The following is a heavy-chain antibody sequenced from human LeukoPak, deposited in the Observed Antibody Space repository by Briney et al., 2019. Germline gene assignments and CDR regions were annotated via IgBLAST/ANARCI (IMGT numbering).Heavy chain of an antibody. CDR1: GGSISSYY. Sequence: SETLSLTCTVSGGSISSYYWSWIRQPPGKGLEWIGYIYYSGSTNYNPSLKSRVTISVDTSKNQFSLKLSSVTAADTAVYYCARDGRAAFDIWGQGTMVTVPS. D-gene: IGHD3/OR15-3a*01. J-gene: IGHJ3*02. CDR2: IYYSGST. CDR3: ARDGRAAFDI. V-gene: IGHV4-59*12.